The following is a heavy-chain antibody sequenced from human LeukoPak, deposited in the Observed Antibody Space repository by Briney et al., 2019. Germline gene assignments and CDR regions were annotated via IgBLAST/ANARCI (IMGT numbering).Heavy chain of an antibody. V-gene: IGHV3-23*01. CDR2: INGNGAST. Sequence: PGGSLRLSCAASGFTFDTHAMSWVRQAPGKGLEWVSGINGNGASTYYSASVKGRFTISRDNSKNTLYLQMSPLRAEDTAVYYCAKDQGYSYYYLDYWGEGTLVTVSP. J-gene: IGHJ4*02. D-gene: IGHD5-18*01. CDR1: GFTFDTHA. CDR3: AKDQGYSYYYLDY.